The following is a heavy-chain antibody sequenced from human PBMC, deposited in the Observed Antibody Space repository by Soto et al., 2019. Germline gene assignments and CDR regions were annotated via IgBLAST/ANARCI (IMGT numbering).Heavy chain of an antibody. CDR3: ARSPGYSASWGYFYYGMKI. D-gene: IGHD6-13*01. CDR2: INTYHGNT. V-gene: IGHV1-18*01. CDR1: GYTFTNYG. Sequence: QVQLVQSGAELKKPGASVKVSCKASGYTFTNYGISWVRQAPGQGLEWMGWINTYHGNTKYAQKLQGRVTMTKDTSTSTAYMELTSLRSDETAVYYCARSPGYSASWGYFYYGMKIWGQGTTVIVSS. J-gene: IGHJ6*02.